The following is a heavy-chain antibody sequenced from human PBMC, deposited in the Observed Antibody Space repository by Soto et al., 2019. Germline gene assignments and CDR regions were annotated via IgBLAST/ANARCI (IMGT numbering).Heavy chain of an antibody. CDR3: AKDWRPYYDDSSGYYSDWYLDL. Sequence: PGGSLRLSCAASGFTFSSYSMNWVRQAPGKGLEWVSSISSSSSYIYYADSVKGRFTISRDNAKNSLYLQMNSLRAEDTAVYYCAKDWRPYYDDSSGYYSDWYLDLWGRGTLVTFSS. J-gene: IGHJ2*01. D-gene: IGHD3-22*01. CDR1: GFTFSSYS. CDR2: ISSSSSYI. V-gene: IGHV3-21*01.